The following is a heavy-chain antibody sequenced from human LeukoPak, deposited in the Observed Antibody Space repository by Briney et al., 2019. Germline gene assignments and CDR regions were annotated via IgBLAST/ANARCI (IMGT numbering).Heavy chain of an antibody. Sequence: SQTLSLTCAVSGDSISYESYYWNWIRQAPGKGPEWIGNIYRGRTRLNPSLTSRVAISVDISKSQVSLSLTSVTAADTAIYYCAGEGEYGDSYSWGQGALVIVSA. D-gene: IGHD2-21*01. CDR2: IYRGRT. CDR1: GDSISYESYY. CDR3: AGEGEYGDSYS. V-gene: IGHV4-30-2*01. J-gene: IGHJ5*02.